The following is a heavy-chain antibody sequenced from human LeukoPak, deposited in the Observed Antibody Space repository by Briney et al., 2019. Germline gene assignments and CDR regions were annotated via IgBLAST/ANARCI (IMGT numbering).Heavy chain of an antibody. D-gene: IGHD3-22*01. CDR1: GFTFSSYW. V-gene: IGHV3-7*01. CDR2: IKQDGSEK. Sequence: PGGSLRLSCAASGFTFSSYWMSWVRQAPGKGLEWVANIKQDGSEKYYVDSVKGRFTISRDNAKNALYLQMNSLRAEDTAVYYCARLPFRQWLDYWGQGTLVTVSS. J-gene: IGHJ4*02. CDR3: ARLPFRQWLDY.